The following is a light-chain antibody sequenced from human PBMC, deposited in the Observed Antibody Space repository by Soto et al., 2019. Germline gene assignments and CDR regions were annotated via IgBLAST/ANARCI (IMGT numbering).Light chain of an antibody. CDR1: GSDIGGYNY. V-gene: IGLV2-14*01. CDR3: SSCAASNTPWV. J-gene: IGLJ3*02. Sequence: QSVLTQPASVSGSPGQSITISCTGTGSDIGGYNYVSWYQQHPGKAPKLMIYDVSNRPSGVSNRFSGSKSGNTASLTISGLQAEDEADYYCSSCAASNTPWVFGGGTKLTVL. CDR2: DVS.